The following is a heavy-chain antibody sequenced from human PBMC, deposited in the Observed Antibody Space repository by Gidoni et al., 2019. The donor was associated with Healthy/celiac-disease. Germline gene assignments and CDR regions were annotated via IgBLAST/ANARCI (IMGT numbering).Heavy chain of an antibody. Sequence: QVQLQESGPGLVKPSETLCLTCTVSRCSISSYYWSWIRQPPGKGLEWIGYINYSGGSNYNPSLKSRVTISVDTTKNQFALKLSSVTAADTAVYYCAGEDLAYCGGDCSNWFDPWGQGTLVTVSS. CDR2: INYSGGS. CDR1: RCSISSYY. J-gene: IGHJ5*02. V-gene: IGHV4-59*08. CDR3: AGEDLAYCGGDCSNWFDP. D-gene: IGHD2-21*02.